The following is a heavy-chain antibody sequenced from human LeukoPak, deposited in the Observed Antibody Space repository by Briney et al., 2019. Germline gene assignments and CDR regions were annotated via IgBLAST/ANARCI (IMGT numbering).Heavy chain of an antibody. V-gene: IGHV5-51*01. CDR1: GYSFTSYW. Sequence: GESLKISCKGSGYSFTSYWIGWVRQMPGKGLEWMGISYPGDSDTRYSPSFQGQVTISADKSISTAYLQWSSLKASDTAMYYCARLGGDIVVVPAALDYWGQGTLVTVSS. CDR3: ARLGGDIVVVPAALDY. D-gene: IGHD2-2*01. CDR2: SYPGDSDT. J-gene: IGHJ4*02.